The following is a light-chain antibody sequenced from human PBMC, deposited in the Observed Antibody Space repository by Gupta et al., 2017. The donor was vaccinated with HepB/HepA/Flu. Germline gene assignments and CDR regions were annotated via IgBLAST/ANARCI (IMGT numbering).Light chain of an antibody. J-gene: IGKJ1*01. CDR2: GAA. Sequence: EIVMTQSPAALSVSPGERVSLSCRASQSVSANLAWYQQKPGQAPRLLIYGAATRATGISVRFSGSGSGTDFSLTISSLQSEDSAIYYCQQYNKWPRAFGQGTKVEIQ. CDR3: QQYNKWPRA. V-gene: IGKV3-15*01. CDR1: QSVSAN.